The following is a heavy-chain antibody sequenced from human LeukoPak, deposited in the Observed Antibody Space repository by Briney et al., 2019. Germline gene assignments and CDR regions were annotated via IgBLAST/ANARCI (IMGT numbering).Heavy chain of an antibody. CDR1: GFTFSSYW. J-gene: IGHJ5*02. Sequence: GGSLRLSCAASGFTFSSYWMHWVRQAPGKGLVWVSRINSDGSSTSYADSVKGRFTISRDNAKNTLYLQMNSLRAEDTAVYYGARGPFEITVFGVVTGGNWFDPWGQGTLVTVSS. CDR3: ARGPFEITVFGVVTGGNWFDP. V-gene: IGHV3-74*01. CDR2: INSDGSST. D-gene: IGHD3-3*01.